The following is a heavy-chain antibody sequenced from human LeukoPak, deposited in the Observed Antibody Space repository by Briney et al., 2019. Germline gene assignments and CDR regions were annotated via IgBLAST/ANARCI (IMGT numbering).Heavy chain of an antibody. CDR3: ARLAGIWFGEPDHDAFDI. CDR2: ISSSSGTI. V-gene: IGHV3-48*01. CDR1: GFTLSSYS. J-gene: IGHJ3*02. D-gene: IGHD3-10*01. Sequence: PGGSLRLSCAASGFTLSSYSMNWVRQAPGKGLEWVSYISSSSGTIYYADSVKGRFTIPRDNAKNSLYLQMNSLRAEDTAVYYCARLAGIWFGEPDHDAFDIWGQGTMVTVSS.